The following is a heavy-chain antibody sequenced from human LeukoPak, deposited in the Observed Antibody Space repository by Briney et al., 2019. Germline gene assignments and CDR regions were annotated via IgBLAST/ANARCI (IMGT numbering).Heavy chain of an antibody. V-gene: IGHV1-18*01. CDR3: ARVPENIVLMVYAIGYFDY. CDR2: ISAYNGNT. Sequence: GASVKVSCKASGYTFTSYGISWLRQAPGQGLEWMGWISAYNGNTNYAQKLQGRVTMTTDTSTSTAYTELRSLRSDDTAVYYCARVPENIVLMVYAIGYFDYWGQGTLVTVSS. CDR1: GYTFTSYG. D-gene: IGHD2-8*01. J-gene: IGHJ4*02.